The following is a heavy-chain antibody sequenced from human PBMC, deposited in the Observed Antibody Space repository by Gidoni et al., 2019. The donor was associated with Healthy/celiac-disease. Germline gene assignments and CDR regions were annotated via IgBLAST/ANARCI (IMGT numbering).Heavy chain of an antibody. CDR2: IKSKTDGGTT. V-gene: IGHV3-15*07. Sequence: EVQLVESGGGLVKPGGSLRLYCAASGFTFSNAWLNWVRKAPGKGLEWVCRIKSKTDGGTTDYAAPVKVRFTISRDDSKNTLYLQMNSLKTEYTAVYYCTSGRVPTRYYYYYGMDVWGQGTTVTVSS. J-gene: IGHJ6*02. CDR3: TSGRVPTRYYYYYGMDV. D-gene: IGHD1-1*01. CDR1: GFTFSNAW.